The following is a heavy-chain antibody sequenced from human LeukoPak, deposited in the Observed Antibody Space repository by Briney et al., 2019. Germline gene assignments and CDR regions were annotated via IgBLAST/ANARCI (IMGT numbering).Heavy chain of an antibody. CDR3: ARDIGVSQFDY. Sequence: ASAKVSCKASGYTFSNHGISWVRQAPGQGLEWMGWISGYNGQTEYAQKFQGRVTLTTDTSTSTAYMEVRSLTSDDTAVYYCARDIGVSQFDYWGQGTLVTVSS. CDR1: GYTFSNHG. J-gene: IGHJ4*02. CDR2: ISGYNGQT. V-gene: IGHV1-18*01. D-gene: IGHD3-10*01.